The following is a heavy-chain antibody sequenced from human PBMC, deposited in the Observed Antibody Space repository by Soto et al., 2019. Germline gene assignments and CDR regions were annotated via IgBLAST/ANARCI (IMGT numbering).Heavy chain of an antibody. V-gene: IGHV4-39*01. CDR3: ASFNYYGSGDTNWFDP. D-gene: IGHD3-10*01. Sequence: PSETLSLTCTVSGGSISSSSYYWGWIRQPPGKGLEWIGSIYYSGSTYYNPSLKSRVTISVDTSKNQFSLKLSSVTAADTAVYYCASFNYYGSGDTNWFDPWGQGTLVTVSS. CDR1: GGSISSSSYY. J-gene: IGHJ5*02. CDR2: IYYSGST.